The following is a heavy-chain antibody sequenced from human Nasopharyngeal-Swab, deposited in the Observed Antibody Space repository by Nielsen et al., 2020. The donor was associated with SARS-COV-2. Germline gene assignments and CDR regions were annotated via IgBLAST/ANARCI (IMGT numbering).Heavy chain of an antibody. V-gene: IGHV3-64D*06. J-gene: IGHJ5*02. CDR2: ISSNGGST. D-gene: IGHD3-10*01. CDR1: GFTFSSYA. Sequence: GGSLRLSCSASGFTFSSYAMHWVRQAPGKGLEYVSAISSNGGSTYYADSVKGRFTISRDNSKNMLYLQMSSLRAEDTAVYYCVKPVHITMVRGVMSGPNWFDPWGQGTLVTVSS. CDR3: VKPVHITMVRGVMSGPNWFDP.